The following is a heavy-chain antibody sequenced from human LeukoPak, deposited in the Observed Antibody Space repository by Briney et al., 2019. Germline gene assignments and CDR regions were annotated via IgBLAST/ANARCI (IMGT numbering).Heavy chain of an antibody. V-gene: IGHV4-59*08. CDR2: IYYTGST. CDR3: ARRASYTSSFFDY. Sequence: PSETLSLTCTGSGGSISSYYWSWIRQPPGKGLEWIGYIYYTGSTNYNSSLRSRVTMSVDTSKNQFSLKVSSVTAADTAVYYCARRASYTSSFFDYWVQGTLVTVSS. D-gene: IGHD6-6*01. CDR1: GGSISSYY. J-gene: IGHJ4*02.